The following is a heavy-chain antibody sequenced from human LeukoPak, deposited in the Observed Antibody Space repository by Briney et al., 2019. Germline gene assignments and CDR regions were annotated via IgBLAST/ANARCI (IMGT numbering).Heavy chain of an antibody. CDR3: AREYDYVWGSYRYTNYYFDY. Sequence: GGSLRLSCAASGFTFSSYSMNWVRQAPGKGLEWVSYISSSSSTIYYADSVKGRFTISRDNAKNTLYLQMNSLRAEDTAVYYCAREYDYVWGSYRYTNYYFDYWGQGTLVTVSS. V-gene: IGHV3-48*01. CDR2: ISSSSSTI. D-gene: IGHD3-16*02. CDR1: GFTFSSYS. J-gene: IGHJ4*02.